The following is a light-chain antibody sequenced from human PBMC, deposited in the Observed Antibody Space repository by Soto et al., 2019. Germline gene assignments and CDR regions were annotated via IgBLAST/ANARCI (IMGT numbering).Light chain of an antibody. CDR3: QQRRDWLS. CDR2: GAS. Sequence: EFVLTHSPGTLSVSPGERATLSCRASQTIDTNLAWYQQKPGQAPRLLIYGASKRATGIPARFSGSGSGTDFTLTISSLEPEDFAVYFCQQRRDWLSFGGGTKVDIK. V-gene: IGKV3-11*01. J-gene: IGKJ4*01. CDR1: QTIDTN.